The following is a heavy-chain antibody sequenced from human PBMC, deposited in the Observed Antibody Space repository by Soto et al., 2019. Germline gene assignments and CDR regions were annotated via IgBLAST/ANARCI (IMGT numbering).Heavy chain of an antibody. CDR2: INHSGST. D-gene: IGHD2-15*01. V-gene: IGHV4-34*01. Sequence: SETLSLTCAVYGGSFSGYYWSWIRQPPGKEQEWIGEINHSGSTNYNPSLKSRVTISVDTSKNQFSLKLSSVTAADTAVYYCARDINIVVAHRYYYGMDVWGQGTTVTVSS. CDR1: GGSFSGYY. CDR3: ARDINIVVAHRYYYGMDV. J-gene: IGHJ6*02.